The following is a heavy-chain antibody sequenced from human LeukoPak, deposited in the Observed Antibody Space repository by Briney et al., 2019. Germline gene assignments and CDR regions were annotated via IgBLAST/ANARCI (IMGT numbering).Heavy chain of an antibody. CDR1: GGSISSGNYS. CDR3: ARRRGAGDAFDI. Sequence: SETLSLTCAVSGGSISSGNYSWSWIRQPPGKGLEWIGYIYHSGSTYYNPSLKGRVTISIDRSKNQFSLKLGSVTAAATAVYSCARRRGAGDAFDIWGQGTMVTVSS. CDR2: IYHSGST. J-gene: IGHJ3*02. D-gene: IGHD6-19*01. V-gene: IGHV4-30-2*01.